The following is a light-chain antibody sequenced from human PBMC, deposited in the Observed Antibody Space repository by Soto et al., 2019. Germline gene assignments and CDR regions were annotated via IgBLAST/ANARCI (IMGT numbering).Light chain of an antibody. V-gene: IGLV1-40*01. CDR1: SSNIGAGYD. CDR2: CNS. J-gene: IGLJ2*01. CDR3: QSYDSSLSVYVV. Sequence: QSVLTQPPSVSGAPGQRVTISCTGSSSNIGAGYDVQWYQQPPGSAPKLLIFCNSNRPSGVPDRFSGSKSGTSASLAITGLQAEDEADYYCQSYDSSLSVYVVFGGGTKLTVL.